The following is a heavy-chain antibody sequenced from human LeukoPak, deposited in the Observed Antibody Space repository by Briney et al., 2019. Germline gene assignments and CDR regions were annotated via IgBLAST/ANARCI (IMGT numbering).Heavy chain of an antibody. CDR2: IYYSGST. Sequence: SETLSLTCTVSGGSIRSYYWSWIRQPPGKGLEWIGYIYYSGSTNYNPSLKSRVTISVDTSKNQFSLKLSSVTAADTAVYYCARALGSSRVGWFDPWGQGTLVTVSS. CDR1: GGSIRSYY. D-gene: IGHD6-13*01. J-gene: IGHJ5*02. V-gene: IGHV4-59*01. CDR3: ARALGSSRVGWFDP.